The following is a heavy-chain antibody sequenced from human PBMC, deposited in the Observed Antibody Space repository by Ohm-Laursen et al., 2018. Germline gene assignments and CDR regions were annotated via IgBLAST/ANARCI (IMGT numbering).Heavy chain of an antibody. Sequence: SDTLSLTCTVSGGSISPYYWSWIRQPPGKGLEYIGYISYSGSTNYNPSLKSRVTISIDTSKTHFYLKLSSVTAADTAVYYCARHVIFGGDNYYYYGMDVWGQGTTVTVSS. CDR2: ISYSGST. CDR1: GGSISPYY. D-gene: IGHD3-3*01. V-gene: IGHV4-59*08. CDR3: ARHVIFGGDNYYYYGMDV. J-gene: IGHJ6*02.